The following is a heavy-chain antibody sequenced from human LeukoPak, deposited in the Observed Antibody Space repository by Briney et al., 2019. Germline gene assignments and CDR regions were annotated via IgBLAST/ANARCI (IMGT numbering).Heavy chain of an antibody. Sequence: GGSLRLSCSASGFTFKNFAMHWVRQIPGRGLEYVSAITTTGDGAYYAESVKGRFIISRDNSKNTLYLQMSSLKAEDTAVYYCVKRGYASGWPFFDYWGQGTLVTVSS. CDR3: VKRGYASGWPFFDY. V-gene: IGHV3-64D*06. CDR2: ITTTGDGA. CDR1: GFTFKNFA. D-gene: IGHD6-19*01. J-gene: IGHJ4*02.